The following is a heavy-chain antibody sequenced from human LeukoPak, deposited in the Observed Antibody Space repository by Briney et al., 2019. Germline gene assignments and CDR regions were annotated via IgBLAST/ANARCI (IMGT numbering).Heavy chain of an antibody. D-gene: IGHD6-19*01. J-gene: IGHJ4*02. CDR1: GGTFSSYA. CDR2: IIPIFGTA. Sequence: SVKVSCKASGGTFSSYAISWVRQAPGQGLEWMGRIIPIFGTANYAQKFQGRVTITTDESTSTAYMELSSLRSEDTAVYYCARGGTGSSGWYGYWGQGTLVTVSS. CDR3: ARGGTGSSGWYGY. V-gene: IGHV1-69*05.